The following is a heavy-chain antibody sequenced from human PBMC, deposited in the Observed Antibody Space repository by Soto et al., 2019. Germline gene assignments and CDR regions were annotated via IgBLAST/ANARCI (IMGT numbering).Heavy chain of an antibody. CDR1: SGSISSSNW. J-gene: IGHJ6*03. Sequence: PSETLSLTCAVSSGSISSSNWWSWVRQPPGKGLEWIGEIYHSGSTNYNPSLKSRVTISVDKSKNQFSLKLSSVTAADTAVYYCARDLGYCSSTSCLTHYYYYMDVWGKGTTVTVSS. V-gene: IGHV4-4*02. D-gene: IGHD2-2*01. CDR3: ARDLGYCSSTSCLTHYYYYMDV. CDR2: IYHSGST.